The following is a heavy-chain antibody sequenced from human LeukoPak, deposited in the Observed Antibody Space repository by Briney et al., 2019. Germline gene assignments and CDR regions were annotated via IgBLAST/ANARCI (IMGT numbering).Heavy chain of an antibody. V-gene: IGHV1-2*02. Sequence: ASVKVSCKASGYTFITYYMFWVRQAPGQGLEWMGWINPNSGATGHAQKFQGRVTMTRDTSISTSYMEVTGLRSDDTAVYFCARDGYCRGSSCPFQHWGQGTMVTVSS. J-gene: IGHJ1*01. CDR2: INPNSGAT. CDR3: ARDGYCRGSSCPFQH. D-gene: IGHD2-2*03. CDR1: GYTFITYY.